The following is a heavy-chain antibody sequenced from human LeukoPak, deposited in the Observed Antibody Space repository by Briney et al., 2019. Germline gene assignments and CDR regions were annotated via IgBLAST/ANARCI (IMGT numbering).Heavy chain of an antibody. Sequence: QPGGPLRLSCAASGFTFSSDEMNWVRQAPGKGLEWVSYISSSGSTIYYADSLKGRFTISRDNAKNSLYLQMNSLRAEDTAVYYCARDGFRYTSSSGRFYYYGMDVWGQGTTVTVSS. CDR1: GFTFSSDE. CDR3: ARDGFRYTSSSGRFYYYGMDV. J-gene: IGHJ6*02. CDR2: ISSSGSTI. D-gene: IGHD6-6*01. V-gene: IGHV3-48*03.